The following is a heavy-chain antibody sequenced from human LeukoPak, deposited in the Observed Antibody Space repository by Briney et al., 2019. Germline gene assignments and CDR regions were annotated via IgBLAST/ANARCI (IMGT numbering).Heavy chain of an antibody. D-gene: IGHD6-6*01. CDR3: ARHSSSFWDY. J-gene: IGHJ4*02. CDR2: ISYDGSNK. V-gene: IGHV3-30-3*01. CDR1: GFTFSSYA. Sequence: PGGSLRLSCAASGFTFSSYAMHWVRQAPGKGLEWVAVISYDGSNKYYADSVKGRLTISRDNSKNTLYLQMNSLRAEDTAVYYCARHSSSFWDYWGQGTLVTVSS.